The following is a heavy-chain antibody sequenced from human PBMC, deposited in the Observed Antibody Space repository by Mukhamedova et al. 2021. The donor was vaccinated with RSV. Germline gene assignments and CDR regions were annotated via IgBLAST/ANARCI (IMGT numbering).Heavy chain of an antibody. D-gene: IGHD1-26*01. Sequence: VSYISSSGSTIYYADSVKGRFTISRDNAKNSLYLQMNSLRAEDPAVYYCARELGATVDYWGQGTLVTVSS. CDR3: ARELGATVDY. J-gene: IGHJ4*02. V-gene: IGHV3-11*01. CDR2: ISSSGSTI.